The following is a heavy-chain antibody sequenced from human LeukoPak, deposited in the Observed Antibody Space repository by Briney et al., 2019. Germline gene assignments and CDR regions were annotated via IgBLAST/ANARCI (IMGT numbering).Heavy chain of an antibody. Sequence: SETLSLTCTVSGGSVSSNDYYWGWIRQPPGKGLEWIGSIYYSGSTYYNPSLKSRVTISVDTSKNQFSLKLSSVTAADTAVYYCVRFQWQLVRGEPGGFDYWGQGTLVTVSS. J-gene: IGHJ4*02. CDR3: VRFQWQLVRGEPGGFDY. V-gene: IGHV4-39*07. CDR2: IYYSGST. D-gene: IGHD6-13*01. CDR1: GGSVSSNDYY.